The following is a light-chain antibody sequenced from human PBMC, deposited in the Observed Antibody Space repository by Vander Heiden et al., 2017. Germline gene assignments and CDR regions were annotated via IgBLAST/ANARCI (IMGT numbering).Light chain of an antibody. Sequence: DIQMTQSPSTLSAFIGDRVTITCRASQSINNWLAWYQQKPGKAPKLLIYKASSLESGVPSRFSGSGSGTEFTLTISRLLPDDFATYYCQQYNSYPWTFGQRTKVDLK. CDR1: QSINNW. J-gene: IGKJ1*01. CDR3: QQYNSYPWT. CDR2: KAS. V-gene: IGKV1-5*03.